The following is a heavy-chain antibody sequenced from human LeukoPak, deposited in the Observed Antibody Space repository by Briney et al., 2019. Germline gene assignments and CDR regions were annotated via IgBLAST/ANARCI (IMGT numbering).Heavy chain of an antibody. CDR2: IYYSGST. D-gene: IGHD3-3*01. V-gene: IGHV4-59*08. CDR3: ARRSTYDFWSGYYSGGMDV. J-gene: IGHJ6*02. CDR1: GGSISSYY. Sequence: SETLSLTCTVSGGSISSYYWSWIRQPPGKGLEWIGYIYYSGSTNYNPSLKSRVTISVDTSKNQFSLKLSSVTAADTAVYYCARRSTYDFWSGYYSGGMDVWGQGTTVTVSS.